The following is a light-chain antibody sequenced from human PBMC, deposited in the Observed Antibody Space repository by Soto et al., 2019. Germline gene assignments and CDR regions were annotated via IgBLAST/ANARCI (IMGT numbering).Light chain of an antibody. CDR2: DAS. Sequence: DIQMTQSPSTLSASVGDRVTITCRASQSISSWLAWYQQKPGKAPKLLIYDASTLEGGVPSRFSGSGSGTDFTLTISSLQPDDFATYYCQQFNAYPYTFGQGTELEIK. J-gene: IGKJ2*01. CDR1: QSISSW. V-gene: IGKV1-5*01. CDR3: QQFNAYPYT.